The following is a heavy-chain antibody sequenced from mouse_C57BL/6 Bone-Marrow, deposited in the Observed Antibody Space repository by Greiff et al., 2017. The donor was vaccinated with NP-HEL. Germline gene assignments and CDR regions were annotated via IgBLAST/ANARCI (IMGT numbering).Heavy chain of an antibody. Sequence: VQLQQSGPELVKPGASVKLSCKASGYTFTSYGISWVKQRTGQGLEWIGEIYPRSGNTYYNEKFKGKATLTADKSSSTAYMELRSLTSEDSAVYFCARDRDGRYFDVWGTGTTVTVSS. CDR3: ARDRDGRYFDV. J-gene: IGHJ1*03. CDR2: IYPRSGNT. D-gene: IGHD3-2*01. V-gene: IGHV1-81*01. CDR1: GYTFTSYG.